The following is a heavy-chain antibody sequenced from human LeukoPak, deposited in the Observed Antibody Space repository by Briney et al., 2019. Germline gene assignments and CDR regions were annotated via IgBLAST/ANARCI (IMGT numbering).Heavy chain of an antibody. D-gene: IGHD3-22*01. CDR2: IYYSGST. Sequence: SETLSLTCTVSGGSISSYYWSWIRQPPGKGLEWIGNIYYSGSTNYNPSLKSRVTISVDTSKNQFSLKLSSVTAADTAVYYCARARSGSDYYIFDYWGQGTLVTVSS. CDR1: GGSISSYY. CDR3: ARARSGSDYYIFDY. J-gene: IGHJ4*02. V-gene: IGHV4-59*01.